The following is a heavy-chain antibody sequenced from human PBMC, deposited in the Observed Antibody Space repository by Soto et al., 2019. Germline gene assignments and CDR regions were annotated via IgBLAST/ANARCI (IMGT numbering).Heavy chain of an antibody. CDR2: ISASGGST. Sequence: GGSLRLSCAASGFTFSTYEMNWVRQAPGKGLEWVSGISASGGSTNYADSVKGRITISRDNSQNTLYLQMNSLRADDPAVSYCAKAAPDDFWSGYHDLFGYWGQGTRVTVSS. D-gene: IGHD3-3*01. CDR3: AKAAPDDFWSGYHDLFGY. CDR1: GFTFSTYE. J-gene: IGHJ4*02. V-gene: IGHV3-23*01.